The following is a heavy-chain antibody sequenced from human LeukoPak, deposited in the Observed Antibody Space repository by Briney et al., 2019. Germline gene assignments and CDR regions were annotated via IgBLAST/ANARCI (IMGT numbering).Heavy chain of an antibody. CDR2: IKSKTDGGTT. J-gene: IGHJ6*03. CDR1: GFTFSNAW. D-gene: IGHD3-10*01. Sequence: GGSLRLSCAASGFTFSNAWMSWVRQAPGKGLEWVGRIKSKTDGGTTDHAAPVKGRFTISRDDSKNTRYLQMNSLKTEDTAVYYCTTLLWFGELLSSYYMDVWGKGTTVTVSS. CDR3: TTLLWFGELLSSYYMDV. V-gene: IGHV3-15*01.